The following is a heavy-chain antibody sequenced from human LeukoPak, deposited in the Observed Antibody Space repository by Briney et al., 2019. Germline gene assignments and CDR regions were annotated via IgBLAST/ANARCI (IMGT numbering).Heavy chain of an antibody. CDR1: GFTFSNYA. V-gene: IGHV3-23*01. CDR2: ISGSGASI. D-gene: IGHD3-10*01. J-gene: IGHJ4*02. Sequence: GGSLRLSCAASGFTFSNYAVSWVRQAPGEGLEWVSAISGSGASIYYADSVRGRFTISRDNSKNRLYLQMNSLRAEDTALYYCAKDHGYGSGSYYAYYFDSWGQGTLVTVSS. CDR3: AKDHGYGSGSYYAYYFDS.